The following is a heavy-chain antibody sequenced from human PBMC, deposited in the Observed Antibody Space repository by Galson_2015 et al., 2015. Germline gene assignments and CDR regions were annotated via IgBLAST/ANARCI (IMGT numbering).Heavy chain of an antibody. J-gene: IGHJ5*02. D-gene: IGHD3-9*01. CDR2: IIPIFGTA. V-gene: IGHV1-69*06. CDR1: GGTFSSYA. CDR3: VKWGILTGPPRFNP. Sequence: SVKVSCKASGGTFSSYAISWVRQAPGQGLEWMGGIIPIFGTANYAQKFQGRVTITADKSTSTAYMELSSLRSEDTAVYYCVKWGILTGPPRFNPWGQGTLVTVSS.